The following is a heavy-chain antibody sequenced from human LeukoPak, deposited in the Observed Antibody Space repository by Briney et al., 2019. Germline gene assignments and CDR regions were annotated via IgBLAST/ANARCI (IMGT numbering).Heavy chain of an antibody. V-gene: IGHV1-3*01. CDR1: GYTFTSYA. Sequence: ASVNVSCKASGYTFTSYAMHWVRQAPGQRLEWMGWINAGNGNTKYSQKFQGRVTITRDTSASTAYMELSSLRSEDTAVYYCARDQQENYYDSSGLPDYWGQGTLVTVSS. D-gene: IGHD3-22*01. CDR3: ARDQQENYYDSSGLPDY. CDR2: INAGNGNT. J-gene: IGHJ4*02.